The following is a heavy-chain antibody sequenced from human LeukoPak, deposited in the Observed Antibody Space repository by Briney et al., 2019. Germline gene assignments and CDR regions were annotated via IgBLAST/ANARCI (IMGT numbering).Heavy chain of an antibody. CDR1: GYPFSSYS. V-gene: IGHV3-48*01. CDR2: ISVSGGVR. J-gene: IGHJ4*02. CDR3: AGNYDSSGYYPPNY. D-gene: IGHD3-22*01. Sequence: QPGGSLRLSCVASGYPFSSYSMNWIRQAPGKGLEWVSYISVSGGVRSYADSVKGRFTISRDNSKNTLYLQMNSLRAEDTAVYYCAGNYDSSGYYPPNYWGQGTLVTVSS.